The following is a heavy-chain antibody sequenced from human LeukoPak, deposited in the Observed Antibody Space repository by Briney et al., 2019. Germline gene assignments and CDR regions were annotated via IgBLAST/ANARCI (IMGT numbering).Heavy chain of an antibody. CDR3: ARLLIYCSSTSCHFDY. D-gene: IGHD2-2*01. Sequence: SETLSLTCTVSGXSISSSNYYWGWIRQPPGMGLEWIGSIYYSGITYYNPSLKSRVTISVETSNNQFSLKLSSVTAADTAMYYCARLLIYCSSTSCHFDYWGQGTLVTVSS. CDR1: GXSISSSNYY. V-gene: IGHV4-39*01. CDR2: IYYSGIT. J-gene: IGHJ4*02.